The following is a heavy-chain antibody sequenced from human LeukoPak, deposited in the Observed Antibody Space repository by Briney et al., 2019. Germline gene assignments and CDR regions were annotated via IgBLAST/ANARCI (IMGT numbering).Heavy chain of an antibody. CDR2: IYTSGST. J-gene: IGHJ4*02. CDR1: GGSISSGSYY. CDR3: ARGLRDGYSLYYFDS. V-gene: IGHV4-61*02. Sequence: SETLSLTCTVSGGSISSGSYYWSWIRQPAGKGLEWIGRIYTSGSTNYNPSLKSRVTISVDTSKNQFSLKLSSVTAADTAVYYCARGLRDGYSLYYFDSWGQGTLVPVSS. D-gene: IGHD5-24*01.